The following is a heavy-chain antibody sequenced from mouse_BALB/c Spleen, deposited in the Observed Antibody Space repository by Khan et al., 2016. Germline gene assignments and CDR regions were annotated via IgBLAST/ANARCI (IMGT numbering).Heavy chain of an antibody. Sequence: EVQLVESGGGLVQPGGSLKLSCAASGFDFSRYWMSWVRQAPGKGLEWIGEINPDSSTINYAPSLKDKFIISRDNAKNTLYLQMSKVRSEDTALYYCARRGGYFAYWGVGTLVTVSA. D-gene: IGHD2-2*01. CDR1: GFDFSRYW. CDR3: ARRGGYFAY. V-gene: IGHV4-1*02. J-gene: IGHJ3*01. CDR2: INPDSSTI.